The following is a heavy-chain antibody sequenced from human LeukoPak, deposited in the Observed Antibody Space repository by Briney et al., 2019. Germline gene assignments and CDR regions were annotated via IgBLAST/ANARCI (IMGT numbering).Heavy chain of an antibody. CDR3: ASQSKDYYYYGMDV. CDR2: IYHSGST. CDR1: GGSISSSNW. Sequence: PSGTLSLTCAVSGGSISSSNWWSWVRHPPGKGLEGIGEIYHSGSTNYNPSLKSRVTISVDKSKNQFSLKLSSVTAADTAVYYCASQSKDYYYYGMDVWGQGTTVTVSS. J-gene: IGHJ6*02. V-gene: IGHV4-4*02.